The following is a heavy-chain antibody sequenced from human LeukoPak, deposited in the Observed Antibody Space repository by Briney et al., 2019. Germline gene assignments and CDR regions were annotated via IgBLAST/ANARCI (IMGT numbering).Heavy chain of an antibody. CDR2: MNPNSGNT. V-gene: IGHV1-8*01. CDR3: ARGSPVYDYVWGSYRQEFDY. CDR1: GYTFTSYD. Sequence: ASVKVSCKASGYTFTSYDINWVRQATGQGLEWMGWMNPNSGNTGYAQKFQGRVTMTRNTSISTAYMELSGLRSEDTAVYYCARGSPVYDYVWGSYRQEFDYWGQGTLVTVSS. J-gene: IGHJ4*02. D-gene: IGHD3-16*02.